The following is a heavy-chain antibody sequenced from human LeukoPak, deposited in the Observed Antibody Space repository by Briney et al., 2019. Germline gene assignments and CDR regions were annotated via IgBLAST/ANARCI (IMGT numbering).Heavy chain of an antibody. Sequence: GGSLRLSCAASGFTFSAFWMHWVRQAPGKGLVWVSRINSDDSRTTYADSVKGRFTISRDNAENTLYLQMDSLRAEDTAAYYCARGLVHDTSGYYSDYWGQGTLVTVSS. J-gene: IGHJ4*02. CDR2: INSDDSRT. V-gene: IGHV3-74*01. CDR1: GFTFSAFW. CDR3: ARGLVHDTSGYYSDY. D-gene: IGHD3-22*01.